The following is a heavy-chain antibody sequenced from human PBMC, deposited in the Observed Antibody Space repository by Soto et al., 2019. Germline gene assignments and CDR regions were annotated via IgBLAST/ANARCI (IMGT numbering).Heavy chain of an antibody. V-gene: IGHV1-3*01. Sequence: SVKVSCKASGYTFTSYAIHWVRQAPGQRLEWMGWINAGNGNTKYSQKFQGRVTITRDTPASTAYMELSSLRSEDTAVYYCAGGDIYYYYGMDVWGQGTTVTVSS. CDR2: INAGNGNT. D-gene: IGHD2-21*02. CDR3: AGGDIYYYYGMDV. CDR1: GYTFTSYA. J-gene: IGHJ6*02.